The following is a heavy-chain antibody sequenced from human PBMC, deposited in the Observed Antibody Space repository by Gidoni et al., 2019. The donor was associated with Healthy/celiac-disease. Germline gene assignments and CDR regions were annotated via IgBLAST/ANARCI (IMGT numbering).Heavy chain of an antibody. Sequence: QVQLQQWGAGLLKPSETLSLTCAVYGGSFSGYYWRWIRQPPGKGLEWIGEINHSGSTNYNPSLKSRVTISVDTSKNQFSLKLSSVTAADTAVYYCARGLAYCGGDCSKRRPDAFDIWGQGTMVTVSS. CDR2: INHSGST. CDR1: GGSFSGYY. J-gene: IGHJ3*02. CDR3: ARGLAYCGGDCSKRRPDAFDI. V-gene: IGHV4-34*01. D-gene: IGHD2-21*01.